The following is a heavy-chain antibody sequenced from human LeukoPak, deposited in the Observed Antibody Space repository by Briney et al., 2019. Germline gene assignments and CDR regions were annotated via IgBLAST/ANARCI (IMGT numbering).Heavy chain of an antibody. J-gene: IGHJ4*02. Sequence: PGGSLRLSCAASGCTFSSYAMHWVRQAPGKGLEWVAVISYDGSNKYYADSVKGRFTISRDNSKNTLYLQMNSLRAEDTAVYYCAFPYSSGQTWDYWGQGTLVPVSS. CDR2: ISYDGSNK. V-gene: IGHV3-30-3*01. CDR1: GCTFSSYA. CDR3: AFPYSSGQTWDY. D-gene: IGHD6-19*01.